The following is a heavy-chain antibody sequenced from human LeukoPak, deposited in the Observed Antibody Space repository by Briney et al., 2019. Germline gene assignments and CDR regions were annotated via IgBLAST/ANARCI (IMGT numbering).Heavy chain of an antibody. V-gene: IGHV4-4*07. D-gene: IGHD3-10*01. Sequence: SETLSLTCTVSGGSISSYFWSWLRQPAGKGLEWIGRIYTSGSTDYNPSLKSRVTMSVDTSKNQFSLKLTSVTAADTAVYYCATDGDYYDSGTYSGHWGQGTLVTVSS. CDR1: GGSISSYF. CDR3: ATDGDYYDSGTYSGH. J-gene: IGHJ4*02. CDR2: IYTSGST.